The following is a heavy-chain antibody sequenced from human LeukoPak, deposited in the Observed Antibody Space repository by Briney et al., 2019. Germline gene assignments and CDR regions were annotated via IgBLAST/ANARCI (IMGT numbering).Heavy chain of an antibody. D-gene: IGHD1-20*01. J-gene: IGHJ6*02. Sequence: SETLSLTCTVSGGSISSYYWSWIRQPPGKGLEWIGYIYYSGSTNYNPSLKSRVTISVDTSKNQFPLKLSSVTAADTAVYYCARYNGYYYGMDVWGQGTTVTVSS. CDR2: IYYSGST. CDR3: ARYNGYYYGMDV. V-gene: IGHV4-59*01. CDR1: GGSISSYY.